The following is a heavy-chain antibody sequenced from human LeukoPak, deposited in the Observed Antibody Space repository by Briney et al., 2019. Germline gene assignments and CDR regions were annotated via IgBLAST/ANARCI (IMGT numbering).Heavy chain of an antibody. V-gene: IGHV4-59*01. CDR3: ARDDSGYDC. CDR1: GGSITCYF. Sequence: SSTMSFTCTAGGGSITCYFWSWLRQPPEKGVEWIGNIYYSGNTSYNPSLQSQVTMSVDTSNNHFSLQLSTLTASDTAVYYCARDDSGYDCWGQGTLVTVSS. CDR2: IYYSGNT. J-gene: IGHJ4*02. D-gene: IGHD5-12*01.